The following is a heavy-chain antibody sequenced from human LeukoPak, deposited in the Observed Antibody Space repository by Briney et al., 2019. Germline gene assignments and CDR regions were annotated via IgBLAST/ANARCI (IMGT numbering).Heavy chain of an antibody. V-gene: IGHV4-30-4*08. D-gene: IGHD5-18*01. Sequence: SSQTLSLTCTVSGGSISSGDYYWSWIRQPPGKGLEWIGYIYYSGSTYYNPSLRSRVTISVDTSKNQFSLKLSSVTAADTAVYYCARDSADTAMALYYYYMDVWGKGTTVTVSS. CDR2: IYYSGST. CDR1: GGSISSGDYY. J-gene: IGHJ6*03. CDR3: ARDSADTAMALYYYYMDV.